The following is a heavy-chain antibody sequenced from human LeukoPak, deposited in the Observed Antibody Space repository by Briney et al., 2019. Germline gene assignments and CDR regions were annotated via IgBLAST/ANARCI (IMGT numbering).Heavy chain of an antibody. CDR1: GFTFGDYA. J-gene: IGHJ4*02. CDR3: ARGASAGTVPDH. D-gene: IGHD6-13*01. Sequence: PGGSLRLSCSGSGFTFGDYAVNWVRQAPGKGLEWVGFIRSKDYGGTPGYAASVRDRFTISRGDSKSIAYLQMNSLKTEDTGVYHCARGASAGTVPDHWGQGTLVTVSS. CDR2: IRSKDYGGTP. V-gene: IGHV3-49*04.